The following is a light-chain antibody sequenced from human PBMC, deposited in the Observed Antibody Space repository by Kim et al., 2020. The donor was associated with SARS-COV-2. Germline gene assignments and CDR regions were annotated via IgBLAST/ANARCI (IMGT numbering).Light chain of an antibody. CDR3: QTWGPGIRV. V-gene: IGLV4-69*01. J-gene: IGLJ3*02. Sequence: ASVKLTGTRSSEHSRYAIAWHQQQPAKGPRYLMKLNSDGNYIKGDGIPDRFSGSSSGAARYLSIASLQSEDEADYYCQTWGPGIRVFGGGTQLTVL. CDR2: LNSDGNY. CDR1: SEHSRYA.